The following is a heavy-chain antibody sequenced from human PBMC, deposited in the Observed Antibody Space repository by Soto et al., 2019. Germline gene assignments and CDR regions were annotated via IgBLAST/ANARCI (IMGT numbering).Heavy chain of an antibody. J-gene: IGHJ6*02. CDR3: ARTRGVHYDRSGYLSYYYGMDV. CDR1: GFTFSSYG. D-gene: IGHD3-22*01. V-gene: IGHV3-33*01. Sequence: PGGSLRLSCAASGFTFSSYGMHWVRQAPGKGLEWVAVIWYDGSNKYYADSVKGRFTISRDNSKNTLYLQMNSLRAEDTAVYYCARTRGVHYDRSGYLSYYYGMDVWGQGTTVTVSS. CDR2: IWYDGSNK.